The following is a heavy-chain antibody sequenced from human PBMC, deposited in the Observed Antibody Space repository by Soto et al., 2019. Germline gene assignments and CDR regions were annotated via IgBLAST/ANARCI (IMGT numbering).Heavy chain of an antibody. CDR1: GFDFNNAW. Sequence: PGGSLRLSCAASGFDFNNAWLSWLRQAPGKGLEWVGRIRSRPDGGTTDYAAPVKGRFTISRDDSKTTLYLRMNNLKPEDTAIYYCTTDDQLTGGAYYYAMDVWGQGTTVTSP. CDR3: TTDDQLTGGAYYYAMDV. CDR2: IRSRPDGGTT. V-gene: IGHV3-15*01. J-gene: IGHJ6*02. D-gene: IGHD2-2*01.